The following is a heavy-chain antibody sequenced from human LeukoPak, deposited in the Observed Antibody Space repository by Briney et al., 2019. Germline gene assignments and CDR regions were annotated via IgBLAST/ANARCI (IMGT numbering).Heavy chain of an antibody. CDR1: GFTFSSYA. J-gene: IGHJ2*01. V-gene: IGHV3-30-3*01. CDR2: ISYDGSNK. Sequence: QPGRSLRLSCAASGFTFSSYAMHWVRQAPGKGLEWVAVISYDGSNKYYADSVKGRFTISRDNSKNTLYLQMNSLRAEDTAVYYCASPLLWGSYRYASGAAGGYFDLWGRGTLVTVSS. D-gene: IGHD3-16*02. CDR3: ASPLLWGSYRYASGAAGGYFDL.